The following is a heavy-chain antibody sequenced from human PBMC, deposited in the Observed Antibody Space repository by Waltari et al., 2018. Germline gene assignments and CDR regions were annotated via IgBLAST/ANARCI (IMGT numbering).Heavy chain of an antibody. CDR3: ARVARPGTKPPPNWFDP. D-gene: IGHD3-10*01. Sequence: QVQLVQSGAEVKKPGASVKVSCKASGYTFTSYGISWVRQAPGQGLEWMGWISAYNGNTNYAQKLQGRVTMTTDTSTSTAYMELRSLRSDDTAVYYCARVARPGTKPPPNWFDPWGQGTLVTVSS. CDR1: GYTFTSYG. V-gene: IGHV1-18*01. J-gene: IGHJ5*02. CDR2: ISAYNGNT.